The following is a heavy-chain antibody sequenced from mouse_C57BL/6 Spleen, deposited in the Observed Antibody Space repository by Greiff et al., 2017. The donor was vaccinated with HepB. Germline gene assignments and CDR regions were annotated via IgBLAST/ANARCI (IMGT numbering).Heavy chain of an antibody. J-gene: IGHJ1*03. Sequence: QVQLQQPGAELVKPGASVKMSCKASGYTFTSYWITWVKQRPGQGLEWIGDIYPGSGSTNYNEKFKSKATLTVDTSSSTAYMQLSSLTSEDSAVYYCAIGHYYYYGSIPNFDVWGTGTTVTVSS. CDR2: IYPGSGST. CDR1: GYTFTSYW. CDR3: AIGHYYYYGSIPNFDV. D-gene: IGHD1-1*01. V-gene: IGHV1-55*01.